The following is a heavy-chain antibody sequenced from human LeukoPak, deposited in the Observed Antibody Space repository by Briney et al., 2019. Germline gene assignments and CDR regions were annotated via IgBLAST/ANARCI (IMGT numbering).Heavy chain of an antibody. CDR3: ARLTTGEYYFDY. J-gene: IGHJ4*02. Sequence: SETLSLTCTVSGGSISSYYWSWLRQPPGKGLEWIGYIYYSGSTNYNPSLKSRVTISVDTSKNQFSLKLSSVTAADTAVYYCARLTTGEYYFDYWGQGTLVTVSS. V-gene: IGHV4-59*01. D-gene: IGHD4-17*01. CDR2: IYYSGST. CDR1: GGSISSYY.